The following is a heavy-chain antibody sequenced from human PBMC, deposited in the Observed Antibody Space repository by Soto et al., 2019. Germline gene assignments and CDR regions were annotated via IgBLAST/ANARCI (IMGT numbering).Heavy chain of an antibody. D-gene: IGHD3-22*01. CDR1: GYSFTSYW. CDR2: TYPGDSDT. J-gene: IGHJ6*02. V-gene: IGHV5-51*01. CDR3: ARRSEFDYYDSSGPVYYGMDV. Sequence: GESLKISCKGSGYSFTSYWIGWVRQMPGKGLEWMGITYPGDSDTRYSPSFQGQVTISADKSISTAYLQWSSLKASDTAMYYCARRSEFDYYDSSGPVYYGMDVWGQGTTVTVSS.